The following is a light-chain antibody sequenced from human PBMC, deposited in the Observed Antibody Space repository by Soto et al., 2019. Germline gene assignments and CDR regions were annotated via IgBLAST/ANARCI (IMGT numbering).Light chain of an antibody. CDR3: AAWDDSLSGVV. V-gene: IGLV1-47*01. CDR1: SSNIGSNS. Sequence: HSVLTQPPSASGTPGQRVTISCSGSSSNIGSNSVHWYQQLPGTAPKLLIYSYSQRPSGVPERISGSKSGTSASLAISGLRSEDEADYYCAAWDDSLSGVVFGGGNKVTVL. CDR2: SYS. J-gene: IGLJ2*01.